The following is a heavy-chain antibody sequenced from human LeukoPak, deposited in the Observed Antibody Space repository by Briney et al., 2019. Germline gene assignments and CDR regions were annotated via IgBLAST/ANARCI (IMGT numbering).Heavy chain of an antibody. CDR1: GFTFSSYA. V-gene: IGHV3-23*01. Sequence: GGSLRLSCAASGFTFSSYAMSWVRQAPGKGLEWVSAISGSGGSTYYTDSVKGRFTISRDNSKNTLYLQMNSLRAEDTAVYYCAKDTPIYSSPVGGSVDYWGQGTLVTVSS. J-gene: IGHJ4*02. CDR3: AKDTPIYSSPVGGSVDY. CDR2: ISGSGGST. D-gene: IGHD6-13*01.